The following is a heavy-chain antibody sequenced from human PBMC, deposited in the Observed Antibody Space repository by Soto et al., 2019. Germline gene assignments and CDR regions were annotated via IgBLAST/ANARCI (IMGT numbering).Heavy chain of an antibody. D-gene: IGHD2-2*01. J-gene: IGHJ4*02. Sequence: ASVKVSCKASGYTFTVYYMHCVLQAPGQGLEWMGWINPNSGGTNYAQKFQGRVTMTRDTSISTAYMELSRLRSDDTAVYYCARERNAVPADNWGQGTLVTVSS. CDR1: GYTFTVYY. CDR3: ARERNAVPADN. CDR2: INPNSGGT. V-gene: IGHV1-2*02.